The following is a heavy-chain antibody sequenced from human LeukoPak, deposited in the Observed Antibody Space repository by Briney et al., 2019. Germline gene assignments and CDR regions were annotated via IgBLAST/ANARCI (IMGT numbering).Heavy chain of an antibody. CDR1: GGSISSGDYY. Sequence: ASETLSLTCTVSGGSISSGDYYWSWICQPPGKGLEWIGYIYYSGSTYYNPSLKSRVTISVDTSKNQSSLKLSSVTAADTAVYYCARGRYQLTHWYFDLWGRGTLVTVSS. CDR3: ARGRYQLTHWYFDL. V-gene: IGHV4-30-4*01. D-gene: IGHD2-2*01. CDR2: IYYSGST. J-gene: IGHJ2*01.